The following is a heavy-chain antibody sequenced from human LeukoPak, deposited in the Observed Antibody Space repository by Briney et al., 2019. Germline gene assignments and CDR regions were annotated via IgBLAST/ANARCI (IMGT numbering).Heavy chain of an antibody. J-gene: IGHJ2*01. CDR2: ISAYNGNT. Sequence: ASVKVSCKVSGYTFTSYGISWVRQAPGQGLEWMGWISAYNGNTNYAQKLQGRVTMTTDTSTSTAYMELRSLRSDDTAVYYCARANIVVVPAADYWYFDLWGRGTLVTVSS. D-gene: IGHD2-2*01. V-gene: IGHV1-18*01. CDR3: ARANIVVVPAADYWYFDL. CDR1: GYTFTSYG.